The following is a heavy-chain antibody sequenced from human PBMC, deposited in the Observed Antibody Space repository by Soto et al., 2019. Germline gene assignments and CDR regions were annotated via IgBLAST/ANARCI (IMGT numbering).Heavy chain of an antibody. V-gene: IGHV4-4*07. CDR2: VYSAGTV. CDR3: ARAHADTVGPTALQGEFDP. Sequence: SETLSLTCSVSGASVKTYYWSWIRQSAGKGLEWIGRVYSAGTVNYNPSLQSRVTMSLDTSKNQFSLKLSSVTAADTAVYYCARAHADTVGPTALQGEFDPWGHGTLSTVS. D-gene: IGHD3-16*01. CDR1: GASVKTYY. J-gene: IGHJ5*02.